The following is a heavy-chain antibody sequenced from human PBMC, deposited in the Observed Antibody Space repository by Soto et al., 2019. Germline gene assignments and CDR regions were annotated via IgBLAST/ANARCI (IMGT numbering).Heavy chain of an antibody. CDR2: IIPIFGTA. Sequence: QVQLVQSGAEVKKTGSSVKVSCKASGGTFSSYAISWVRQDPGHGLEWMGGIIPIFGTANYAQKFQGRVTSTADESTSTAYMELSSLRSEDTAVYYCARSTMTTVTTPFDYCGQGTLVTVSS. CDR3: ARSTMTTVTTPFDY. J-gene: IGHJ4*02. CDR1: GGTFSSYA. V-gene: IGHV1-69*01. D-gene: IGHD4-17*01.